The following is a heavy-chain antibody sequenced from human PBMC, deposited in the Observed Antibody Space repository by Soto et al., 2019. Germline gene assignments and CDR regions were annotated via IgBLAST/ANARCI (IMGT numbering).Heavy chain of an antibody. D-gene: IGHD3-22*01. J-gene: IGHJ4*02. Sequence: PSETLSLTCAVSGGSISSSNWWSWVRQPPGKGLEWIGEIYHSGSTNYNPSLKSRVTISVDKSKNQFSLKLSSVTAADTAVYYCAREMDYYDSSGYFDYWAREPWSPSPQ. V-gene: IGHV4-4*02. CDR1: GGSISSSNW. CDR3: AREMDYYDSSGYFDY. CDR2: IYHSGST.